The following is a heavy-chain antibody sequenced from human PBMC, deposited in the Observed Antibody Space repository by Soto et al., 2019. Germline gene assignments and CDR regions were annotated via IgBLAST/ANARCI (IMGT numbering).Heavy chain of an antibody. CDR3: ARGRFRRTWFDP. D-gene: IGHD3-16*01. V-gene: IGHV1-8*01. J-gene: IGHJ5*02. Sequence: ASVKVSCXASGYTFTNYDIHWVRQATGQGLEWMGWMNPDSGNTGQSKQFQGRVTMTRDTSISTAYMEMSSLRSEDTAVYYCARGRFRRTWFDPWGQGTLVTVSS. CDR2: MNPDSGNT. CDR1: GYTFTNYD.